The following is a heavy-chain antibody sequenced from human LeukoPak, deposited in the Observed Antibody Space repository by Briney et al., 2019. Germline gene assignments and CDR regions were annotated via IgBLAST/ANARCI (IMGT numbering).Heavy chain of an antibody. Sequence: SETLSLTSTVSGGSICSYYWGWMRQPPGQGLKGGGNIWYGESAHCSPPFRTRVTIQVHTAKNQFSLKLRSVTAADAAVYHCAGTNVDTAMVKYFHRWGQ. CDR2: IWYGESA. D-gene: IGHD5-18*01. CDR1: GGSICSYY. CDR3: AGTNVDTAMVKYFHR. J-gene: IGHJ1*01. V-gene: IGHV4-59*12.